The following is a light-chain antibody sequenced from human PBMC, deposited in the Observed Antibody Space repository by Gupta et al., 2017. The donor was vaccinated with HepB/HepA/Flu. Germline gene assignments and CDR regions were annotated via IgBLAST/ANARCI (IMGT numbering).Light chain of an antibody. Sequence: QSAPTQPPSASGSPGQSVTISCTGTSSDIGAYNLVSWYQQHPGKAPKLIIYDVCQRPSGVPDRFSGSKSGNTASLTVSGLQAEDEADYYCFSYAGNDNWVFGGGTKVTVL. CDR2: DVC. CDR1: SSDIGAYNL. CDR3: FSYAGNDNWV. V-gene: IGLV2-8*01. J-gene: IGLJ1*01.